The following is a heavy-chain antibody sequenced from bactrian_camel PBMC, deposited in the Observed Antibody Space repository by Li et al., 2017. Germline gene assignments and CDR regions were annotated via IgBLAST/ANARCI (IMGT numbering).Heavy chain of an antibody. V-gene: IGHV3S42*01. D-gene: IGHD2*01. CDR2: IIGGGGVT. Sequence: VQLVESGGGLVQPGGSLRLSCAASGFTFSSYPMSWVRQTPGKGLEWVSVIIGGGGVTAYADSMKGRFTISRDNAKNMLYLQLNSLKTEDTAMYYCAKVRTFVYGSGNYYTDGMDYWGKGTQVTVS. J-gene: IGHJ7*01. CDR1: GFTFSSYP.